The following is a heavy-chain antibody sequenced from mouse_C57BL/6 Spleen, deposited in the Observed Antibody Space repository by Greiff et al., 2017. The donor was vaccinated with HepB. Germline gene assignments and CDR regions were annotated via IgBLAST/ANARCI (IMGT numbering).Heavy chain of an antibody. CDR2: ISSGSSYT. CDR3: ARHEGSSLAWFAY. Sequence: EVMLVESGGDLVKPGGSLKLSCAASGFTFSSYGMSWVRQTPDKRLEWVATISSGSSYTYYPDSVKGRFTISRDNAKNTLYLQMSSLKSEDTAMYYCARHEGSSLAWFAYWGQGTLVTVSA. V-gene: IGHV5-6*01. CDR1: GFTFSSYG. J-gene: IGHJ3*01. D-gene: IGHD1-1*01.